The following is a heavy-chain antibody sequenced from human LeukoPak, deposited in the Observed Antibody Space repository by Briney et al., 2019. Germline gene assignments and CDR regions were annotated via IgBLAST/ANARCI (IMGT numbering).Heavy chain of an antibody. D-gene: IGHD3-22*01. V-gene: IGHV1-2*02. J-gene: IGHJ3*02. CDR3: ARAGHYYDSSGYSTRGAFDI. Sequence: ASVKVSCKASGYTFTGYYMHWVRQAPGQGLEWMGWINPNSGGTNYAQKFQGRVTMTRDTSISTAYMELSRLRSDDTAVHYCARAGHYYDSSGYSTRGAFDIWGQGTMVIVSS. CDR2: INPNSGGT. CDR1: GYTFTGYY.